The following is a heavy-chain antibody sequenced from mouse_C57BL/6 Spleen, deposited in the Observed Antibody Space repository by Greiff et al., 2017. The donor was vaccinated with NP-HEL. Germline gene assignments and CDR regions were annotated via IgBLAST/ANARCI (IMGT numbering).Heavy chain of an antibody. CDR1: GYTFTSYW. J-gene: IGHJ3*01. CDR3: ARWGTAQSTGFAY. Sequence: QVQLQQPGAELVMPGASVKLSCKASGYTFTSYWMHWVKQRPGQGLEWIGEIDPSDSYTNYNQKFKGKSTLTVDKSSSTAYMPLSSLTSEDSAVYYCARWGTAQSTGFAYWGQGTLVTVSA. CDR2: IDPSDSYT. V-gene: IGHV1-69*01. D-gene: IGHD3-2*02.